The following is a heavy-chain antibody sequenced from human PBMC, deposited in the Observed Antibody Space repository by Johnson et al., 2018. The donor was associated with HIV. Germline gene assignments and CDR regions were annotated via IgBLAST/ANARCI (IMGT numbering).Heavy chain of an antibody. CDR1: GFTFSTYA. J-gene: IGHJ3*02. V-gene: IGHV3-33*06. Sequence: QVQLVESGGDLVERGGSLRLSCEASGFTFSTYAMNWVRQGPGKGLEWVAVIWYDGSNKYYADSVKGRFTISRDNSKNTLYLQMNSLRAEDTAVYYCAKSPGRNEPLDAFDIWGQGTMVTVSS. D-gene: IGHD1-1*01. CDR2: IWYDGSNK. CDR3: AKSPGRNEPLDAFDI.